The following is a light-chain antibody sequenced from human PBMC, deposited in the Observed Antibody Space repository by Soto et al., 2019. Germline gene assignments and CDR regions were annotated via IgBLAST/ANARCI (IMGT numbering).Light chain of an antibody. CDR1: QSVSSVS. J-gene: IGKJ2*01. V-gene: IGKV3-20*01. CDR2: GAS. CDR3: QQYGGSPLLT. Sequence: EIVLTQSPGTLSLSPGERATLSCRASQSVSSVSLAWYQQKPGQAPRLLVYGASTRATGIPDRFSGSGSGTDFTLTISRLEPEDVAVYYCQQYGGSPLLTFGQGTKLEIK.